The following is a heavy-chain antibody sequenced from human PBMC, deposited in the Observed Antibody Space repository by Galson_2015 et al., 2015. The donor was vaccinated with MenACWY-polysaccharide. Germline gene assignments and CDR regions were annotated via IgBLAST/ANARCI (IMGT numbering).Heavy chain of an antibody. D-gene: IGHD1-26*01. CDR1: DYSIRSGYF. CDR3: ARVEKYSGSFYILY. V-gene: IGHV4-38-2*01. J-gene: IGHJ4*02. Sequence: ETLSLTCAVSDYSIRSGYFWGWLRQPPGKGLEWIAGIFHSGTTYYNPSLKSRVTISVDTSKNQFSLKLSSVTAADTAVYYCARVEKYSGSFYILYWGQGTLVTVSS. CDR2: IFHSGTT.